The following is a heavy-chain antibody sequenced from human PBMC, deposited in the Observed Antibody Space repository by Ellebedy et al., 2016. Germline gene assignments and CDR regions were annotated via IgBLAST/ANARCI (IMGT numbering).Heavy chain of an antibody. CDR2: IYHSGST. Sequence: LRLXCAVSGGSISSGGYSWSWIRQPPGKGLEWIGYIYHSGSTYYNPSLKSRVTISVDRSKNQFSLKLSSVTAADTAVYYCARDHYYYYGMDVWGQGTTVTVSS. V-gene: IGHV4-30-2*01. CDR3: ARDHYYYYGMDV. J-gene: IGHJ6*02. CDR1: GGSISSGGYS.